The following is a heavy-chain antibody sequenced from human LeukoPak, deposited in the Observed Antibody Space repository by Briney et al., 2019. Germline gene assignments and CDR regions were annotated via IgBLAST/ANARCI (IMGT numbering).Heavy chain of an antibody. J-gene: IGHJ4*02. V-gene: IGHV3-23*01. CDR1: GFTFSSYA. D-gene: IGHD3-22*01. CDR3: VFQSGYFDFDY. Sequence: GGSLRLSCAASGFTFSSYAMSWVRQAPGKGLEWVSAISGSGGSTYYADSVKGRFTISRDNSKNTLYLQMNSLRAEDTAVYYCVFQSGYFDFDYWDQGTLVTVSS. CDR2: ISGSGGST.